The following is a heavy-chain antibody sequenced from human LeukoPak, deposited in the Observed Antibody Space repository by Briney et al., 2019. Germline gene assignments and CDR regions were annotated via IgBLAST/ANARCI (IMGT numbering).Heavy chain of an antibody. CDR1: GYTFTGYY. V-gene: IGHV1-2*02. D-gene: IGHD3-3*01. CDR2: INPNSGGT. CDR3: ARAVFGVVRNYNRFDP. J-gene: IGHJ5*02. Sequence: ASVKVSCKASGYTFTGYYMHWVRQAPGQGLEGMGWINPNSGGTNYAQKFQGRVTMTRDTSISTAYMELSRLRSDDTAVYYCARAVFGVVRNYNRFDPWGQGTLGTVSS.